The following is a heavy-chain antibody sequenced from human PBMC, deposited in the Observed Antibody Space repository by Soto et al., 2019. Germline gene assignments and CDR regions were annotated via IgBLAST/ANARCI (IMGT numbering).Heavy chain of an antibody. Sequence: ASVKVSCKASGYTFPSYGISWVRQAPGQGLEWMGWISAYNGNTNYAQKLQGRVTMTTDTSTDTAYMELSSLRSEDTAMYYCTTGQRPLRFLEWLSRYYFDFWGQGTLVTVSS. CDR3: TTGQRPLRFLEWLSRYYFDF. D-gene: IGHD3-3*01. J-gene: IGHJ4*02. CDR2: ISAYNGNT. CDR1: GYTFPSYG. V-gene: IGHV1-18*01.